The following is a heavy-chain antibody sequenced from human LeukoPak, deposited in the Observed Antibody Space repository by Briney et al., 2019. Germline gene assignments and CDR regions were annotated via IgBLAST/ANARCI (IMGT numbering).Heavy chain of an antibody. CDR3: ARHDPYYDFWSGHINAFDI. V-gene: IGHV4-39*01. CDR2: IYYSGST. Sequence: PSETLSLTCTVSGGSISSGSYYWSWIRQPPGKGLEWIGSIYYSGSTYYNPSLKSRVTISVDTSKNQFSLKLSSVTAADTAVYYCARHDPYYDFWSGHINAFDIWGQGTMVTVSS. J-gene: IGHJ3*02. CDR1: GGSISSGSYY. D-gene: IGHD3-3*01.